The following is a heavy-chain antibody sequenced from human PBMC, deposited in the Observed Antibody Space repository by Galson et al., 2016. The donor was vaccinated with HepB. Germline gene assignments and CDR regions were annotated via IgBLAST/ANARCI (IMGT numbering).Heavy chain of an antibody. CDR3: ARCSSMDYLYFDV. CDR2: IIPVFGAP. Sequence: SVKVSCKASGGTFSTIAVSWVRQAPGQGLEWMGGIIPVFGAPKYAQKLQGRVTLPADELTSTASMELSSLRFDDTAVYYCARCSSMDYLYFDVWGQGTLVTVSS. J-gene: IGHJ4*02. CDR1: GGTFSTIA. V-gene: IGHV1-69*13. D-gene: IGHD6-13*01.